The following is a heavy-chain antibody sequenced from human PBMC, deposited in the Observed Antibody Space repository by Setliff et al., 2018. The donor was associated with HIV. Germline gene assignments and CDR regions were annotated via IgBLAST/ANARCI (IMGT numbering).Heavy chain of an antibody. Sequence: GGSLRLSCAASGFTFSGSAVHWVRQASGRGLEWVGRIRNKGNSYATTYAASVKGRFTISRDDSKNTAFLQMNSLRAEDTAVYYCAKGHYYDSSGYYDYYYYYMDVWGKGTTVTVSS. CDR3: AKGHYYDSSGYYDYYYYYMDV. J-gene: IGHJ6*03. D-gene: IGHD3-22*01. CDR2: IRNKGNSYAT. CDR1: GFTFSGSA. V-gene: IGHV3-73*01.